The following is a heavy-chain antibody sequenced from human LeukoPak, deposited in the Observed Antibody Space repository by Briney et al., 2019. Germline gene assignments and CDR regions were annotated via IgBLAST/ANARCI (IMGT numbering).Heavy chain of an antibody. Sequence: PGGSLRLSRAASGFTFRLYSMNWVRQAPGKGLEWLSYIRSTDGAIAYADSVKGRFTISRDDAKNSLYLQMNGLRDEDTAVYYCARDRDWAFDYWGQGTLITVSS. CDR3: ARDRDWAFDY. D-gene: IGHD3-9*01. CDR2: IRSTDGAI. J-gene: IGHJ4*02. V-gene: IGHV3-48*02. CDR1: GFTFRLYS.